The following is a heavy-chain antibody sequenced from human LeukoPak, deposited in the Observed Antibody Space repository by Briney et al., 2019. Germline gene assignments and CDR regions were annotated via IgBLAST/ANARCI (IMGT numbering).Heavy chain of an antibody. CDR2: ITGSGYTT. V-gene: IGHV3-23*01. D-gene: IGHD3-22*01. J-gene: IGHJ4*02. CDR3: AKYYYDSSGYLYYFDY. CDR1: GFTFSSFA. Sequence: SGGPLRLSCAASGFTFSSFAMSWVRQAPGKGLEWVSGITGSGYTTYYADSVKGRFTVSRDNSKNTLYLQMNSLRAEDTAVYYCAKYYYDSSGYLYYFDYWGQGTLVTVSS.